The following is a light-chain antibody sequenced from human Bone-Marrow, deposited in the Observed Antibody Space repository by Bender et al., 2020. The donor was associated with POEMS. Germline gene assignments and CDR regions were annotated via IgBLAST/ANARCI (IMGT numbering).Light chain of an antibody. J-gene: IGLJ2*01. CDR3: SSYSNSVTREVV. CDR2: D. Sequence: QSALTQPASVSGSPGQSITISCTGTSSDVGGHNYVSWYQQHPGKAPKVIIYDGRPSRVFNRFPGSDSGDAASLSISRLRPEDEDDYYYSSYSNSVTREVVFGGGTKLIVL. CDR1: SSDVGGHNY. V-gene: IGLV2-14*03.